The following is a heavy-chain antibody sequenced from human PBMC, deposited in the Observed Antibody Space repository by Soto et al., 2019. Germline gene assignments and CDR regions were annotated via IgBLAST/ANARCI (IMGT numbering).Heavy chain of an antibody. CDR1: GDCVSRNSAA. D-gene: IGHD6-13*01. J-gene: IGHJ5*02. V-gene: IGHV6-1*01. Sequence: QVQLQQSGPGLVKPSQTLSLTCAISGDCVSRNSAAWNWTRQSPSRGLGWLERTYYRSKWYNDYAVSVKSRITINPDTSKNQFSLQLHSVTPEDTAVYYCARDPSGPRFELHSSSLRGNVWFDPWGQGTLVTVSS. CDR2: TYYRSKWYN. CDR3: ARDPSGPRFELHSSSLRGNVWFDP.